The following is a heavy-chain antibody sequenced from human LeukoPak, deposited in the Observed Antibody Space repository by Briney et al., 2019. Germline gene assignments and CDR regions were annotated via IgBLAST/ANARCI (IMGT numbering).Heavy chain of an antibody. CDR1: GYTFTGYY. CDR2: IYPNSGGT. D-gene: IGHD6-6*01. CDR3: ARTAFPSSPSLDP. J-gene: IGHJ5*02. V-gene: IGHV1-2*02. Sequence: ASVKVSCKASGYTFTGYYMHWVRQAPGQGLEWVGWIYPNSGGTNYAQNFQGRVTMTRDTSISTAYMELSRLRSDDTAIYYCARTAFPSSPSLDPWGQGTLVIVSS.